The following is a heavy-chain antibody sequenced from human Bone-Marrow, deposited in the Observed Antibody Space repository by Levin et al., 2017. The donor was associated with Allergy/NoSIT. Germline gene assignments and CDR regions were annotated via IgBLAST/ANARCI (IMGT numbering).Heavy chain of an antibody. V-gene: IGHV3-74*01. CDR2: IYNDGSMT. J-gene: IGHJ6*02. Sequence: LSGGSLRLSCVASGFTFSDNWMHWVRQAPGKGLAWVSRIYNDGSMTGYADSVKGRFTISRDNAKNTVYLQMNSLRAEDTAVYYCARGHIVGFGMDIWGQGTTVTVSS. CDR3: ARGHIVGFGMDI. D-gene: IGHD2-21*01. CDR1: GFTFSDNW.